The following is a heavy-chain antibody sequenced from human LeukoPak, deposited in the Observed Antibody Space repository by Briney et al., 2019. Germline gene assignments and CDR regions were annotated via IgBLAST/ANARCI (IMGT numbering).Heavy chain of an antibody. CDR2: ISAYNGNT. CDR1: GYTFTSYG. CDR3: ASNAAAGTRYYYYYMDV. Sequence: GASVKVSCKASGYTFTSYGISWVRQAPGQGLEWMGWISAYNGNTNYAQKFQGRVTMTRDTSISTAYMELSRLRSDDTAVYYCASNAAAGTRYYYYYMDVWGKGTTVTVSS. V-gene: IGHV1-18*01. J-gene: IGHJ6*03. D-gene: IGHD6-13*01.